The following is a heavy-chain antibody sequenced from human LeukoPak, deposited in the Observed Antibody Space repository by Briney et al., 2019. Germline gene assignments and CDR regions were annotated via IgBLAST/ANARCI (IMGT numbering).Heavy chain of an antibody. Sequence: PGGSLRLSCAASGFTFSRYWMSRVRQAPGKGLEWVANIKQDGSEKDYVDSVKGRFTISRDTAKNSLYLQMNSLRAEDTAVYWAVAGTTYWGQGTLVTVSS. D-gene: IGHD6-19*01. J-gene: IGHJ4*02. V-gene: IGHV3-7*05. CDR3: VAGTTY. CDR2: IKQDGSEK. CDR1: GFTFSRYW.